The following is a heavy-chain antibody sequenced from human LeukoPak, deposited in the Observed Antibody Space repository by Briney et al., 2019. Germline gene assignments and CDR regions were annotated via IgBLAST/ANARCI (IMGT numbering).Heavy chain of an antibody. V-gene: IGHV3-30*18. CDR2: ISYDGSNK. CDR1: GFTFSSYG. CDR3: AKGKQQLDY. Sequence: GGPLRLSCAASGFTFSSYGMHWVRQAPGKGLEWVAVISYDGSNKYYADSVKGRFTISRDNSKNTLYLQMNSLRAEDTAVYYCAKGKQQLDYWGQGTLVTVSS. J-gene: IGHJ4*02. D-gene: IGHD6-13*01.